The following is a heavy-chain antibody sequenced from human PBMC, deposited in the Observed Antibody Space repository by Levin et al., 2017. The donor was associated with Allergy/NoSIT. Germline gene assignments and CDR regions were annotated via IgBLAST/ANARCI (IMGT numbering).Heavy chain of an antibody. CDR2: INPSGGST. V-gene: IGHV1-46*01. Sequence: ASVKVSCKASGYTFTSYYMHWVRQAPGQGLEWMGIINPSGGSTSYAQKFQGRVTMTRDTSTSTVYMELSSLRSEDTAVYYCARGDTRYCSGGSCYGTGYWGQGTLVTVSS. CDR3: ARGDTRYCSGGSCYGTGY. CDR1: GYTFTSYY. D-gene: IGHD2-15*01. J-gene: IGHJ4*02.